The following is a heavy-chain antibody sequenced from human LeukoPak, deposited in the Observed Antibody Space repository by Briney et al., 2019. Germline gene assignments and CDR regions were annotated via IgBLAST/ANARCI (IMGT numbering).Heavy chain of an antibody. CDR3: ANDSSGSLANWFDR. CDR1: GCTFDDYA. Sequence: GGSLTLTCAASGCTFDDYAMHWVRQAPGKGLEWVSVISCISGSIGYSESVKGRFSISRDNAKNSLYLQMNILRDEDTALYYCANDSSGSLANWFDRWGQGTLVTVSS. CDR2: ISCISGSI. D-gene: IGHD3-10*01. V-gene: IGHV3-9*01. J-gene: IGHJ5*02.